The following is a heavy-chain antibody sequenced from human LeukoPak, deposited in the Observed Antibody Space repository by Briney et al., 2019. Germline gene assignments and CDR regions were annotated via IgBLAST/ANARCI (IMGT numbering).Heavy chain of an antibody. Sequence: GESLEISCKGSGYSFSNYWIGWVRQMPGKGLEWVGIFYPGDSDTRYSPSFQGQVTISADKSISTAYLQWSSLKASDTAMYYCARHLRGSATYPIDYWGQASLVTVSS. J-gene: IGHJ4*02. CDR3: ARHLRGSATYPIDY. CDR1: GYSFSNYW. V-gene: IGHV5-51*01. D-gene: IGHD3-10*01. CDR2: FYPGDSDT.